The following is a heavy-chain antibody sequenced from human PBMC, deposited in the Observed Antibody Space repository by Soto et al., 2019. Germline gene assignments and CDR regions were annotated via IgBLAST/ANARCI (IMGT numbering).Heavy chain of an antibody. Sequence: EVQLVESGGGLVQHGGSLRLSCAASGLIFSDYHMDWVRQAPGKGLEWVGRIRRKANSYTTEYAASVKGRFTISRDDSKSSLYLQMNSLKSEDTAVYYCAMLGGWSGGSSGMDVWGQGTTVTVSS. V-gene: IGHV3-72*01. CDR3: AMLGGWSGGSSGMDV. D-gene: IGHD6-19*01. CDR2: IRRKANSYTT. CDR1: GLIFSDYH. J-gene: IGHJ6*02.